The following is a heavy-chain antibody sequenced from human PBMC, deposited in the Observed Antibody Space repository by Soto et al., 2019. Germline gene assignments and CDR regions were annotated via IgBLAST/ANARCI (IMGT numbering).Heavy chain of an antibody. CDR1: GYTSTSYA. CDR3: ARRGQYSLGEWDY. V-gene: IGHV1-3*01. Sequence: ASVKVSCKASGYTSTSYAMHWLRQAPGQRLEWMGWINAGNGNTKYSQKFQGRVTITRDTSASTAYMELSSLRSEDTAVYYCARRGQYSLGEWDYWGQGTLVTVSS. CDR2: INAGNGNT. D-gene: IGHD1-26*01. J-gene: IGHJ4*02.